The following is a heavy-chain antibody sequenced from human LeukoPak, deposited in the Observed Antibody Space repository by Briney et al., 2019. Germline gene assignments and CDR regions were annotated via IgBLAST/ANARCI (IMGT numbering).Heavy chain of an antibody. J-gene: IGHJ3*02. CDR1: GYTFTAYY. V-gene: IGHV1-2*06. CDR2: IDPNSGDT. CDR3: ARRKVAFDI. Sequence: ASVKVSCKASGYTFTAYYIHWVRQAPGQGLEWMGRIDPNSGDTKYAQKFQDRVTMTRDTSMNTAYMEISSLRSDDTAVYYRARRKVAFDIWGQGTMVTVSS.